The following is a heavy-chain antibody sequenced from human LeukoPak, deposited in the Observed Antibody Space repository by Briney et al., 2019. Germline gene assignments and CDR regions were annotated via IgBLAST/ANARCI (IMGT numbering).Heavy chain of an antibody. CDR1: GFTFSSYA. CDR3: ARVRFLEWHSDY. J-gene: IGHJ4*02. V-gene: IGHV3-7*01. CDR2: IKQDGSEK. D-gene: IGHD3-3*01. Sequence: GGSLRLSCAASGFTFSSYAMSWVRQAPGKGLEWVANIKQDGSEKYYVDSVKGRFTISRDNAKNSLYPQMNSLRAEDTAVYYCARVRFLEWHSDYWGQGTLVTVSS.